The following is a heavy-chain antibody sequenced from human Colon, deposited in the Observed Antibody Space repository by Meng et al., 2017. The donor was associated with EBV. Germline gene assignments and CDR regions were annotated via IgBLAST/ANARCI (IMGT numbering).Heavy chain of an antibody. J-gene: IGHJ5*02. Sequence: QGERQQWGAGLLKPSGTLSRSCAVYGGSFRDYYWTWIRHPPGKGLEWIGEIDHRGNTKYNPSLKSRVTISLDTSKKQFSLKVSSVTAADSAVYYCARRGPSGNFSPWSQGALVTVSS. V-gene: IGHV4-34*01. D-gene: IGHD3-10*01. CDR1: GGSFRDYY. CDR2: IDHRGNT. CDR3: ARRGPSGNFSP.